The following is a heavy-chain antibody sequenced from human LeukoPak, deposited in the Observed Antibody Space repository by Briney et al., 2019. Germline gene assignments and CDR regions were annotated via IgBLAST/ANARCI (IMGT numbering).Heavy chain of an antibody. CDR2: IYSSGST. Sequence: PSETLSLTCIVSGGPISSYYWSWIRQPAGKGLEWIARIYSSGSTNYNPSLKSRVTTSVDTSKNQFSLKVSSVTAADTAVYYCARQTAGNDAFDIWGQGTTVTVSS. J-gene: IGHJ3*02. V-gene: IGHV4-4*07. CDR1: GGPISSYY. D-gene: IGHD6-19*01. CDR3: ARQTAGNDAFDI.